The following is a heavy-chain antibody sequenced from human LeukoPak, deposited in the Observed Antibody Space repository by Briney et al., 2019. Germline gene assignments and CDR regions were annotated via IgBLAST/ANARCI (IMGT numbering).Heavy chain of an antibody. J-gene: IGHJ3*02. V-gene: IGHV4-38-2*02. D-gene: IGHD5-24*01. CDR3: ARGREMATRAFDI. CDR2: IYHSGNT. Sequence: SETLSLTCTVSGYSISSGYYWGWVRQPPGKGLEWIGSIYHSGNTYYNPSLKSRVSISVDTSKNQFSLKLSSVTAADTAVYYCARGREMATRAFDIWGQGTMVTVSS. CDR1: GYSISSGYY.